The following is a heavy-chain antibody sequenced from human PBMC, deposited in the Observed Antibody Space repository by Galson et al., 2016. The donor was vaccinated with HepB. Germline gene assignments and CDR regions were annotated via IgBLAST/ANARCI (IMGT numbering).Heavy chain of an antibody. J-gene: IGHJ4*02. CDR1: GFTFKTYW. CDR2: TRDTANSYTT. V-gene: IGHV3-72*01. D-gene: IGHD2-15*01. CDR3: AKAHERGNLGLVLVSTLNS. Sequence: SLRLSCAASGFTFKTYWMSWVRQAPGKGLEWVGRTRDTANSYTTEYAASVKGRFTISRDTSKSTLYLQMNSLTAEDTAVYYCAKAHERGNLGLVLVSTLNSWGQGTLVT.